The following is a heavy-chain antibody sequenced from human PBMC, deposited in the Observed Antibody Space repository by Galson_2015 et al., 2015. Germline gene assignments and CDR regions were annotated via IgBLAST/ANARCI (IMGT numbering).Heavy chain of an antibody. J-gene: IGHJ4*02. CDR2: ISYDGSNK. Sequence: SLRLSCAASGFTFSSYGMHWVRQAPGKGLEWVAVISYDGSNKYYADSVKGRFTISRDNSKNTLYLQMNSLRAEDTAVYYCAKVKMVRGVIITALDYWGQGTLVTVSS. CDR1: GFTFSSYG. CDR3: AKVKMVRGVIITALDY. V-gene: IGHV3-30*18. D-gene: IGHD3-10*01.